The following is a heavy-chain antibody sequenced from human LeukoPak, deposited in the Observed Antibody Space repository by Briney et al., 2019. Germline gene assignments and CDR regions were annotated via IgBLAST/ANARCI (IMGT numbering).Heavy chain of an antibody. CDR1: GFTFISYG. CDR2: ASSDVRYK. J-gene: IGHJ3*02. CDR3: AKRGDYGDNRAFDI. D-gene: IGHD4-23*01. V-gene: IGHV3-30*18. Sequence: GGSLRLSCAASGFTFISYGMHWVRQAPGKGLEWVAVASSDVRYKFYGDSVKDRFTISRDNSKNTLDLQMNSLRAEDTAVYYCAKRGDYGDNRAFDIWGQGTMVTVSS.